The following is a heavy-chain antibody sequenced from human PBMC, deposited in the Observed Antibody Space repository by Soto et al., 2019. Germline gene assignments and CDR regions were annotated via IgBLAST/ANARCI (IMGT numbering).Heavy chain of an antibody. CDR1: GGSISSSSYY. Sequence: QLQLQESGPGLVKPSETLSLTCTVSGGSISSSSYYWGWIRQPPGKGLEWIGSIYYSGSTYYNPALKSRVTISVDPSKIQFSLMLSSVTAADTAVDYCARRGIAAAGTDDAFDIWGQGTMVTVSS. D-gene: IGHD6-13*01. CDR2: IYYSGST. CDR3: ARRGIAAAGTDDAFDI. J-gene: IGHJ3*02. V-gene: IGHV4-39*01.